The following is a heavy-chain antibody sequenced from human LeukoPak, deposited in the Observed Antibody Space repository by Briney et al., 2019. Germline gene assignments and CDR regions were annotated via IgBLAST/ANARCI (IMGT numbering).Heavy chain of an antibody. D-gene: IGHD6-13*01. Sequence: NLGASLEICCKGSGSCFTSYWISWVRPLRGKGQEWMGRIDPSDSYTNYSPSFQGHVTISADKSISSAYLQWSSLKASDTAMYYCARRERYSSSSGIVDPWGQGTLVTVSS. CDR2: IDPSDSYT. CDR3: ARRERYSSSSGIVDP. J-gene: IGHJ5*02. CDR1: GSCFTSYW. V-gene: IGHV5-10-1*01.